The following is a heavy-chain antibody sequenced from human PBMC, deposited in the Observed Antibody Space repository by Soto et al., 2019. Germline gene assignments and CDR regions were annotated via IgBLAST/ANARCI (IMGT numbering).Heavy chain of an antibody. CDR3: ARSPYSSGGHAWWFDP. CDR2: IYYSGST. V-gene: IGHV4-39*01. D-gene: IGHD6-19*01. J-gene: IGHJ5*02. Sequence: SETLSLTCTVSGGSISSSSYYWGWIRQPPGKGLEWIGSIYYSGSTYYNPSLKSRVTISVDTSKNQFSLKLSSVTAADTAVYYCARSPYSSGGHAWWFDPWGQGTLVTVSS. CDR1: GGSISSSSYY.